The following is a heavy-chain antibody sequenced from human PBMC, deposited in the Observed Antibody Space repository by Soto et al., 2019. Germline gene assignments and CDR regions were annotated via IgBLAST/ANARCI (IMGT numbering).Heavy chain of an antibody. CDR1: GGSFSGYY. V-gene: IGHV4-34*01. CDR2: INHSGST. D-gene: IGHD1-7*01. Sequence: SETLSLTCAVYGGSFSGYYWSWIRQPPGKGLEWIGEINHSGSTNYNPSLKSRVTISVDTSKNQFSLKLSSVTAADTAVYYCARAGWNYGDYYGMDAWGQGTTVTVSS. CDR3: ARAGWNYGDYYGMDA. J-gene: IGHJ6*02.